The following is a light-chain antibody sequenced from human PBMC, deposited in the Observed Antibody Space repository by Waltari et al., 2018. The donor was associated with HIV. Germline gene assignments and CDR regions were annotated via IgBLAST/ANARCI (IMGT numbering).Light chain of an antibody. CDR2: GAS. CDR3: QQDGSSPPYT. Sequence: EIVLTQSPGTLSLSPGERATLSCRASQSVSSSYLAWYQQKPGQAPMLLIYGASSRATGIPDRFSGSGSGTDFTLTISRLEPEDFAVYYCQQDGSSPPYTFGQGTKLEIK. V-gene: IGKV3-20*01. J-gene: IGKJ2*01. CDR1: QSVSSSY.